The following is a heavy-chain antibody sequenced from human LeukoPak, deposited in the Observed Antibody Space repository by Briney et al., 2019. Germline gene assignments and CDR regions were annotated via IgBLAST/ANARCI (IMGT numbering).Heavy chain of an antibody. CDR2: IYYSGST. D-gene: IGHD6-13*01. CDR3: AAGIAAATTYY. CDR1: GGSISSGGYY. J-gene: IGHJ4*02. Sequence: SETLSLTCTVSGGSISSGGYYWSWIRQHPGKGLEWIGYIYYSGSTYYNPSLKSRVTISVDTSKNQFSLKLSSVTAADTAVYYCAAGIAAATTYYWGQGTLVTVSS. V-gene: IGHV4-31*03.